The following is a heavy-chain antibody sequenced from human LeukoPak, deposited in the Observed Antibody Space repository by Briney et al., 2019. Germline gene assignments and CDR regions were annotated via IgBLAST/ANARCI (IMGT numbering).Heavy chain of an antibody. D-gene: IGHD6-19*01. Sequence: GGSLRLSCAASGFTFSTYSMNWVRQAPGKGLEWVSYISSSSNSVYYADSVKGRFTISRDNTKNSLYLEMNSLRAEDTAVYYCAGLPTYSSGWGRWGQGTLVTVSS. V-gene: IGHV3-48*04. CDR2: ISSSSNSV. CDR1: GFTFSTYS. CDR3: AGLPTYSSGWGR. J-gene: IGHJ4*02.